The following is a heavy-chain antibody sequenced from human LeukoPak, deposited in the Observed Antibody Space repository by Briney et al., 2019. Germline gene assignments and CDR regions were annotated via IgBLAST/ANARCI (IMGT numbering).Heavy chain of an antibody. CDR2: ISGRGDRT. Sequence: GGSLRLSCAASGFTFSSYAMSWVRQAPEKGLEWVSAISGRGDRTYYADSVKGRFTTSRDNSKNTLYLQMNSLRAEDTAVYYCAKEQSSSGFFDYWGQGTLVTVSS. CDR1: GFTFSSYA. J-gene: IGHJ4*02. V-gene: IGHV3-23*01. CDR3: AKEQSSSGFFDY. D-gene: IGHD6-6*01.